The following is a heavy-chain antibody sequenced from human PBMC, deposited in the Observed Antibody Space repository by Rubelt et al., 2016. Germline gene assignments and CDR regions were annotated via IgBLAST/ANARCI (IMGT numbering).Heavy chain of an antibody. V-gene: IGHV3-30*04. CDR2: ISYDGSNK. CDR3: AREVYSGSYYDY. J-gene: IGHJ4*02. Sequence: YAMHWVRQAPGKGLEWVAVISYDGSNKYYADSVKGRFTISRDNSKNTLYLQMNSLRAEDTAVYYCAREVYSGSYYDYWGQGTLVTVSS. D-gene: IGHD1-26*01. CDR1: YA.